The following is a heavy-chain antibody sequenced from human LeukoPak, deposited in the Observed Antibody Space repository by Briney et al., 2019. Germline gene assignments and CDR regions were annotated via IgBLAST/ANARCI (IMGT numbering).Heavy chain of an antibody. Sequence: GGSLRLSCAASGFTFSSYAMSWVRQAPGKGLEWISVIRGSGGSTYYADDADSVKGRFTISRDNSKNTLYLQMNSLRAEDTAVYYCTTELGIDVWGQGTTVTVSS. CDR3: TTELGIDV. J-gene: IGHJ6*02. CDR1: GFTFSSYA. CDR2: IRGSGGST. V-gene: IGHV3-23*01.